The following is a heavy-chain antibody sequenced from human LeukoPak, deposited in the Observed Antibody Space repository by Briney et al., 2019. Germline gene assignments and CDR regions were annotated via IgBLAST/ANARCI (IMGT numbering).Heavy chain of an antibody. CDR2: ISGSGGST. CDR1: GFTFSSYA. D-gene: IGHD3-22*01. J-gene: IGHJ4*02. CDR3: AKGSPLYYDSSGYYFSPFDY. V-gene: IGHV3-23*01. Sequence: GGSLRPSCAASGFTFSSYAMSWVRQAPGKGLEWVSAISGSGGSTYYADSVKGRFTISRDNSKNTLYLQMNSLRAEDTAVYYCAKGSPLYYDSSGYYFSPFDYWGQGTLVTVSS.